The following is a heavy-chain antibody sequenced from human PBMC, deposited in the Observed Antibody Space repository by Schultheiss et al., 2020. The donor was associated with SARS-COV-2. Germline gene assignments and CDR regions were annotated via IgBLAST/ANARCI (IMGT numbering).Heavy chain of an antibody. CDR2: ISYDGSKK. J-gene: IGHJ6*02. D-gene: IGHD4-17*01. CDR3: AREYGDYVFYYGMDV. Sequence: GGSLRLSCAASGFTFSRYAMHWVRQAPGKGLEWVAVISYDGSKKYFADSVQGRFTISRDNSKNTLYLQMNSLRVEDTAVYYCAREYGDYVFYYGMDVWGQGTTVTVSS. V-gene: IGHV3-30*01. CDR1: GFTFSRYA.